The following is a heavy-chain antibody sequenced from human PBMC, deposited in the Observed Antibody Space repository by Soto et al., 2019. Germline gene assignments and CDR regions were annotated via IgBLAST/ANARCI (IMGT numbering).Heavy chain of an antibody. CDR3: AKEKLWYFDWLLYGPVSIGYYGMDV. D-gene: IGHD3-9*01. CDR2: ILYDGSNK. Sequence: PGGSLRLSCAASGFTFSSYGMHWVRQAPGKGLEWVAVILYDGSNKYYADSVKGRFTISRDNSKNTLYLQMNSLRAEDTAVYYCAKEKLWYFDWLLYGPVSIGYYGMDVWGQGATVTVSS. V-gene: IGHV3-30*18. J-gene: IGHJ6*02. CDR1: GFTFSSYG.